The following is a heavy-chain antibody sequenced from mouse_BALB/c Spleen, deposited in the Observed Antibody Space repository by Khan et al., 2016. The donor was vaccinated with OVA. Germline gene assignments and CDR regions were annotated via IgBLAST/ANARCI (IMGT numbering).Heavy chain of an antibody. CDR3: ARPSYYGNPWFTY. V-gene: IGHV5-9*02. CDR1: GFAFSSYD. J-gene: IGHJ3*01. D-gene: IGHD2-10*01. CDR2: ISGTGIYT. Sequence: EVELVESGGGLVKPGGSLKLSCAPSGFAFSSYDMSWVRQTPEKRLEWVATISGTGIYTYYPDSVKGRFTISRDNARNTLYLQMISLRSEDTALYYCARPSYYGNPWFTYGGQGTLVTVSA.